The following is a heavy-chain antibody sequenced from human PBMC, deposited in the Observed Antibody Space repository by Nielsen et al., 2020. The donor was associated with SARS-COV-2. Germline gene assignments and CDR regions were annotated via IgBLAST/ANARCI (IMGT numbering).Heavy chain of an antibody. CDR2: IKLDGSEK. CDR1: GFNIRGYW. Sequence: GESLKISCVVSGFNIRGYWMTWVRQAPGKGLEWVGNIKLDGSEKYYVDSVKGRFTISRDNARNTLYLQMNSLRAEDTAVYYCARSMVTNYFDYWGQGTLVTVSS. J-gene: IGHJ4*02. V-gene: IGHV3-7*01. CDR3: ARSMVTNYFDY. D-gene: IGHD4/OR15-4a*01.